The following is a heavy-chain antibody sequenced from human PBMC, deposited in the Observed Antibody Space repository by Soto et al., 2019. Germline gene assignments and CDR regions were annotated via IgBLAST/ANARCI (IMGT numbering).Heavy chain of an antibody. Sequence: SETLSLTCTVSGGSISSFYWSWIRQPPGKGLEWIGYIYYSGSTNYNPSLKSRVTISVDTSKNQFSPKLSSVTAADTAVYYCARNVVPAAHDAFDIWGQGTMVTVSS. CDR2: IYYSGST. D-gene: IGHD2-2*01. CDR1: GGSISSFY. J-gene: IGHJ3*02. V-gene: IGHV4-59*01. CDR3: ARNVVPAAHDAFDI.